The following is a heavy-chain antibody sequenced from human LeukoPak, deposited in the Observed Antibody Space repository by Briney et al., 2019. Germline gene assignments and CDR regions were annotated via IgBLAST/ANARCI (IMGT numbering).Heavy chain of an antibody. CDR1: GFSFSSYW. J-gene: IGHJ6*03. CDR2: IKEDGSEK. CDR3: ARGKRIQLWSTYRKYNYYMDV. V-gene: IGHV3-7*01. D-gene: IGHD5-18*01. Sequence: GGSLRLSCAASGFSFSSYWMTWVRQAPGKGLEWVANIKEDGSEKHYVDSVKGRFTISRDNANNSLYLQMKSLRAEDTAVFYCARGKRIQLWSTYRKYNYYMDVWGKGTTVTIS.